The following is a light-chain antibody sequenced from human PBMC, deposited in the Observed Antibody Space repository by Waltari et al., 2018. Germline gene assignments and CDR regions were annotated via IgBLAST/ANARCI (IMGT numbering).Light chain of an antibody. Sequence: EIVLTQSPATLSLSPGERATLSCRASQSVDFYLAWYQQRPGQAPRFLIYDTSNRATDIPARFSGSGSETDFSLTISSLEPEDFAVYYCQQRRNWPLTFGGGTKVEIK. CDR1: QSVDFY. J-gene: IGKJ4*01. V-gene: IGKV3-11*01. CDR2: DTS. CDR3: QQRRNWPLT.